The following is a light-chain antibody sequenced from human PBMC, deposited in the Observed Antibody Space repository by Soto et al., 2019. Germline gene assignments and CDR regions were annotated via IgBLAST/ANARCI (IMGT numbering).Light chain of an antibody. Sequence: EIVMTQSPATLSVSPGERATLSCRASQSVSSNLAWYQQKSGQAPRLLIYVASTRATGIPARFSGSGSGTEFPLTISSLQSEDFAVYYCQQYNNWPYIFGQGTKLQIK. CDR2: VAS. CDR3: QQYNNWPYI. V-gene: IGKV3-15*01. CDR1: QSVSSN. J-gene: IGKJ2*01.